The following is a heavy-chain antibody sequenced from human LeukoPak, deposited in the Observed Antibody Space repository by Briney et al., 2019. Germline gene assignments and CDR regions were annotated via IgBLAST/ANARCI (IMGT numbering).Heavy chain of an antibody. D-gene: IGHD6-13*01. CDR3: ARQYSTNWYDDRGWFDP. V-gene: IGHV4-34*01. CDR2: INHSGST. J-gene: IGHJ5*02. CDR1: GGSFSGYY. Sequence: SETLSLTCAVYGGSFSGYYWSWIRQPPGKGLEWIGEINHSGSTNYNPSLKSRVTISVDTSKNQFSLKLSSVTAADTAFYYCARQYSTNWYDDRGWFDPWGQGTLVTVSS.